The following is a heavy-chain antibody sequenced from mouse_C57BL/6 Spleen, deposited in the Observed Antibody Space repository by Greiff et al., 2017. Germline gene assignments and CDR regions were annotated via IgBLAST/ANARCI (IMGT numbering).Heavy chain of an antibody. J-gene: IGHJ3*01. V-gene: IGHV1-61*01. CDR3: ARRGSSGYAWFAY. CDR1: GYTFTSYW. D-gene: IGHD3-2*02. Sequence: QVQLQQPGAELVRPGSSVKLSCKASGYTFTSYWMAWVKQRPGQGLEWIGNIYPSDSETHYNQKFKDKATLTVDKSSSTAYMQLSSLTSEDSAVYYCARRGSSGYAWFAYWGQGTLVTVSA. CDR2: IYPSDSET.